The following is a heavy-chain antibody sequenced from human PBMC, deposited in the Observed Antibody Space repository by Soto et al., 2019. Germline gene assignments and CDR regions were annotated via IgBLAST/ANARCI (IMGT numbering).Heavy chain of an antibody. D-gene: IGHD3-10*01. CDR2: INHSGST. CDR3: ARVQGITMVRGAGDYFDY. V-gene: IGHV4-34*01. CDR1: GGSFSGYY. Sequence: SETLSLTCAVYGGSFSGYYWSWIRQPPGKGLEWIGEINHSGSTNYNPSLKSRVTISVDTSKNQFSLKLSSVTAADTAVYYCARVQGITMVRGAGDYFDYWGQGTLVTVSS. J-gene: IGHJ4*02.